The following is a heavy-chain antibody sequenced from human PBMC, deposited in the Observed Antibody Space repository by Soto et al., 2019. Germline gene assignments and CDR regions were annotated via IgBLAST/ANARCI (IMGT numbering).Heavy chain of an antibody. V-gene: IGHV1-69*02. CDR3: ARGSGRSDVVPGAICAMDV. D-gene: IGHD2-2*01. J-gene: IGHJ6*02. CDR2: IIAMFGIA. Sequence: QVQLVQSGAEVKKPGSSVKVSCKGSGGTFNRYTITWVRQAPGQGLEWMGRIIAMFGIASYAQNFQGRVTITADKSTRTGCREVSGLRSEDRAVECCARGSGRSDVVPGAICAMDVWGQGTTVTVAS. CDR1: GGTFNRYT.